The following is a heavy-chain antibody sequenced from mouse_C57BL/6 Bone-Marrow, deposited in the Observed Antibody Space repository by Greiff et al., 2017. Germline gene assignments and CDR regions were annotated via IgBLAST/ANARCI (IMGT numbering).Heavy chain of an antibody. V-gene: IGHV5-9-1*02. CDR3: TRDEEKGYFGGY. CDR1: GFTFSSYA. CDR2: ISSGGDYI. D-gene: IGHD2-3*01. Sequence: EVKLMESGEGLVKPGGSLKLSCAASGFTFSSYAMSWVRQTPEKRLEWVAYISSGGDYIYYADTVKGRFTISRDNARNTLYLQMSSLKSEDTAMYYCTRDEEKGYFGGYWGQGTTLTVSS. J-gene: IGHJ2*01.